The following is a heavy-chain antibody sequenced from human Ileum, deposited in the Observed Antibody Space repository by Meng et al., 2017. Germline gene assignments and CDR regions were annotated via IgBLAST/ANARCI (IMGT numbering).Heavy chain of an antibody. Sequence: QGQLQESGPGLVKPSGTLSLTCAVSSGSITSDTYWSWVRLPPGKGLEWIGQISHSGSTFYNPSPKSRVTMSVDKSKSQFSLMLTSVTAADTAVYYCARHGGYYQGFWGQGTLVTVSS. V-gene: IGHV4-4*02. CDR2: ISHSGST. CDR3: ARHGGYYQGF. CDR1: SGSITSDTY. D-gene: IGHD4-23*01. J-gene: IGHJ4*02.